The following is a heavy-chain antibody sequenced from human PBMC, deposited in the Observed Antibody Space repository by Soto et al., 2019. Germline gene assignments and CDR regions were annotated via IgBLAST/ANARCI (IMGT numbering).Heavy chain of an antibody. J-gene: IGHJ3*02. D-gene: IGHD4-17*01. CDR3: ARRYGYAFDI. CDR1: GGSISSYY. Sequence: SETLSLTCPVSGGSISSYYWSWIRHPPGKGLEWIGYIYYSGSTNYNPSLKSRVTISVDTSKNQFSLKLSSVTDADTALYYCARRYGYAFDIWGQGTMVTVSS. V-gene: IGHV4-59*08. CDR2: IYYSGST.